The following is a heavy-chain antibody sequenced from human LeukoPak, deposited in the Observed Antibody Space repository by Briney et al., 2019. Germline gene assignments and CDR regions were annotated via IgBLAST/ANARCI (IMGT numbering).Heavy chain of an antibody. CDR3: ARDTQITIFGVAPYYYGMDV. V-gene: IGHV6-1*01. CDR1: GDSVSSNSAA. Sequence: SQTLSLTCAISGDSVSSNSAAWNWLRQSPSRGLEWLGRTYYRSKWYNDYAVSVKSRITINPDTSKNQFSLQLNSVTPEDTAVYYCARDTQITIFGVAPYYYGMDVWGQGTTVTVSS. CDR2: TYYRSKWYN. J-gene: IGHJ6*02. D-gene: IGHD3-3*01.